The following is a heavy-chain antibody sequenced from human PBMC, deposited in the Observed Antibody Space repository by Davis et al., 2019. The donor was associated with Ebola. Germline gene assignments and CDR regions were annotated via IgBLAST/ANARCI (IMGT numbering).Heavy chain of an antibody. V-gene: IGHV3-23*01. Sequence: GESLKISCAASGFVFRNYVMSWVRQAPGKGLEWVSTLGTSADTYYADSVKGRFTISRDNSKNTLYLQMNSLRVEDTAIYYCAKDTSNIWFDIWGQGTNVTVSS. J-gene: IGHJ3*02. CDR1: GFVFRNYV. CDR3: AKDTSNIWFDI. CDR2: LGTSADT. D-gene: IGHD1-26*01.